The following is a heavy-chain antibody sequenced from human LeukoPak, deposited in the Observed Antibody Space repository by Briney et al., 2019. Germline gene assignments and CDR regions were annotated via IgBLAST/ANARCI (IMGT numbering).Heavy chain of an antibody. CDR3: ARGGYDFWSGLPLYYYYGMDV. Sequence: SETLSLTCTVSGGSISGYYWGWIRQPPGKGLEWIGSIYYSGSTYYNPSLKSRVTISVDTSKNQFSLKLSSVTAADTAVYYCARGGYDFWSGLPLYYYYGMDVWGQGTTVTVSS. J-gene: IGHJ6*02. V-gene: IGHV4-39*01. CDR2: IYYSGST. D-gene: IGHD3-3*01. CDR1: GGSISGYY.